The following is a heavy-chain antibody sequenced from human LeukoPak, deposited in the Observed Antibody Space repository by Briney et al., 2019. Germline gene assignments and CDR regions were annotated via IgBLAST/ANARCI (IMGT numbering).Heavy chain of an antibody. CDR2: ATIDERSV. V-gene: IGHV3-30*03. CDR1: GFTFRNYG. D-gene: IGHD5-12*01. J-gene: IGHJ4*02. CDR3: AREALGYRGYDPDYSDS. Sequence: GGSLRLSCAASGFTFRNYGMHWIRQAPGKGLEWVGVATIDERSVFCADSVQGRFIISRDNSKTTLYLQMNNLRPEDTALYYCAREALGYRGYDPDYSDSWGQGTLVIVSS.